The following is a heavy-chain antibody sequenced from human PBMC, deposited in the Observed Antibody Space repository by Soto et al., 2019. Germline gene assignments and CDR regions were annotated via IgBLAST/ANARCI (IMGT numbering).Heavy chain of an antibody. J-gene: IGHJ5*02. CDR1: RGSVGPVGYT. D-gene: IGHD3-10*02. CDR2: VYHSWTF. V-gene: IGHV4-30-2*01. Sequence: SETLSLTCALSRGSVGPVGYTWTWIRQPPGGGLEWIGSVYHSWTFLYNPSLKTRLTVSLDMSRNQLSLTLRSMAAADTAVYYCARPQFDFCSGHYRHLMFDPCGQGTQVTVSS. CDR3: ARPQFDFCSGHYRHLMFDP.